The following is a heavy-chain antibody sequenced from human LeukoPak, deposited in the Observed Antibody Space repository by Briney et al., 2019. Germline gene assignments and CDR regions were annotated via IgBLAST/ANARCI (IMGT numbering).Heavy chain of an antibody. J-gene: IGHJ4*02. CDR3: ARGRKYCSSTSSCYAGDFDY. CDR2: ISSSGGTT. Sequence: PGGSLRLSCAASGFTFSSYGMTWVRQAPGKGLEWVSVISSSGGTTYYADSVQGRFTISRDNSKNTLYLQMNSLRAEDTAVYYCARGRKYCSSTSSCYAGDFDYWGQGTLVTVSS. V-gene: IGHV3-23*01. D-gene: IGHD2-2*01. CDR1: GFTFSSYG.